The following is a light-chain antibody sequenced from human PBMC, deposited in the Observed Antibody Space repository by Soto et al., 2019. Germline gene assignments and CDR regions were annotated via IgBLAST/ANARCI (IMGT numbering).Light chain of an antibody. CDR2: EVS. J-gene: IGLJ1*01. CDR1: SSDVGGYNS. CDR3: SSFTTSTTYV. V-gene: IGLV2-14*03. Sequence: QSVLTQPPSVSGAPGQRVTISCTGTSSDVGGYNSVSWYQQHPGKAPKLMIYEVSHRPSGVSNRFSGSKSANTASLTISGLQAEEEADYYCSSFTTSTTYVFGTGTKVTVL.